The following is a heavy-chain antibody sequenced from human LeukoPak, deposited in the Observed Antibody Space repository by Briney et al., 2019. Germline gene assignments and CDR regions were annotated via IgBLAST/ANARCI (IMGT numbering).Heavy chain of an antibody. CDR3: TSSGGY. Sequence: SETLSLTCAVYGGSFSGYYWSWIRQPPGKGLEWIGEINHSGSTNYNPSLKSRVTVSIDTSKNQFSLKLSSVTAADTAVYYCTSSGGYWGQGTLVTVSS. CDR1: GGSFSGYY. J-gene: IGHJ4*02. D-gene: IGHD6-19*01. CDR2: INHSGST. V-gene: IGHV4-34*01.